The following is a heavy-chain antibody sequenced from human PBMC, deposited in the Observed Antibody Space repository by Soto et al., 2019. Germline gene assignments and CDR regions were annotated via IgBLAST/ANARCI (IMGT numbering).Heavy chain of an antibody. CDR3: AGDPDSHYNDSHASSYP. D-gene: IGHD3-22*01. Sequence: GTSVEVCWEACRGGFGVDTGGWLLHAPRQGLEWMGRIIPIIGIINYAQKFQGRVTITADKFTGTAYMGLTRLRSDDTAVYYCAGDPDSHYNDSHASSYPWGPGILVTVSS. V-gene: IGHV1-69*04. CDR2: IIPIIGII. J-gene: IGHJ5*02. CDR1: RGGFGVDT.